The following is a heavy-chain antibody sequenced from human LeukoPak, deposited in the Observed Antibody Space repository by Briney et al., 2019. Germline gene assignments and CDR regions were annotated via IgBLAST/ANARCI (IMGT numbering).Heavy chain of an antibody. V-gene: IGHV6-1*01. CDR1: GDSVSSNSAA. CDR2: TYYRSKWYN. D-gene: IGHD3-10*01. J-gene: IGHJ4*02. Sequence: SGPTLVKPSQTLSLTCAISGDSVSSNSAAWTWIRQSPSRGLEWLGRTYYRSKWYNDYAVSVKSRITINPDTSKNQFSLQLNSVTPEDTAVYYCARDYYYGSGSLQYYPGGNYFDYWGQGTLVTVSS. CDR3: ARDYYYGSGSLQYYPGGNYFDY.